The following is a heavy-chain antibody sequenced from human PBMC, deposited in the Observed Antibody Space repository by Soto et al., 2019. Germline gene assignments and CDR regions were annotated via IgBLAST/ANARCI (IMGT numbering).Heavy chain of an antibody. CDR2: ISNSGNTI. Sequence: PGGSLRLSCAASGFTFSSFEMNWVRQAPGKGPEWVSYISNSGNTIYYAGSVKGRFTISRDNAKNSLYLQMNSLRGEDTAVYYCARAFSGSYYRYLQNWGQGTLVTVSS. V-gene: IGHV3-48*03. CDR3: ARAFSGSYYRYLQN. D-gene: IGHD1-26*01. J-gene: IGHJ1*01. CDR1: GFTFSSFE.